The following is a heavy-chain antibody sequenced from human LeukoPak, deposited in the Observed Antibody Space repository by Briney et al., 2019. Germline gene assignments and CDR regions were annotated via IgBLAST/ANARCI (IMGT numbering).Heavy chain of an antibody. J-gene: IGHJ4*02. V-gene: IGHV3-23*01. Sequence: GGSLRLSCAASGFTFSSYSMNWVRQAPGKGLEWVSSISNSGGRTFYTDSVKGRFTISRDNSKITLYLQMNSLRAEDTAVYYCAKSYNGYESKPDYWGQGTLVTVSS. CDR1: GFTFSSYS. CDR3: AKSYNGYESKPDY. CDR2: ISNSGGRT. D-gene: IGHD5-12*01.